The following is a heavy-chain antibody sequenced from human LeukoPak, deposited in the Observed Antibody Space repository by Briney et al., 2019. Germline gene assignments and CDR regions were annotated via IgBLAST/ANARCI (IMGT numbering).Heavy chain of an antibody. CDR1: GFTFSDFA. CDR2: VGGGRANT. Sequence: GGSLRLSCLASGFTFSDFAMNWVRQAPGKGLEWVSHVGGGRANTYYADSVKGRFTISRDDSKSTLYLHLTSLRADDTAVYFCAKDMVQRNAVSDPFDIWGQGTMVTVSS. D-gene: IGHD3-10*01. V-gene: IGHV3-23*01. CDR3: AKDMVQRNAVSDPFDI. J-gene: IGHJ3*02.